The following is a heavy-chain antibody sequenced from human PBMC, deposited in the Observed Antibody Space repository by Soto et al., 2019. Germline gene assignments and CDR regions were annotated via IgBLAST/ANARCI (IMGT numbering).Heavy chain of an antibody. J-gene: IGHJ6*02. D-gene: IGHD3-10*01. Sequence: PSDTLYLTCTVSGGSISSYYVSWIRQSAGKGLEWIGRIDTSGTTNYNPSLKSRVTMSVDASKNHFSLNLSSVTAADTAVYYCARGPRGYVYYHGMDVWGQGTTVTVSS. CDR1: GGSISSYY. V-gene: IGHV4-4*07. CDR2: IDTSGTT. CDR3: ARGPRGYVYYHGMDV.